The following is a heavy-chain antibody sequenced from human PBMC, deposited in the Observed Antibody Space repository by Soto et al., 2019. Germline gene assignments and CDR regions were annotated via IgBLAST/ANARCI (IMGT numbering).Heavy chain of an antibody. Sequence: GESPKISCKGSGYIFARYWIAWVRQMPGKGLEWMGIIYPDDSDTRYSPSFQGQVTISADKSISTAYLQWSSLKASDTAMFYCARLYGDGNWFDYWGQGTLVTVSS. CDR3: ARLYGDGNWFDY. D-gene: IGHD4-17*01. V-gene: IGHV5-51*01. J-gene: IGHJ5*01. CDR1: GYIFARYW. CDR2: IYPDDSDT.